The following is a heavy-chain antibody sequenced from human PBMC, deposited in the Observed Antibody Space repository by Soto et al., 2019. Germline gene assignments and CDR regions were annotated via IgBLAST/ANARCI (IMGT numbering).Heavy chain of an antibody. CDR2: INPNSGGT. Sequence: ASVKVSCKASGYTFTEYYIHWVRQAPGQGLEWMGWINPNSGGTDYAQKFQGWVTMTRDTSISTAYMELSRLTSDDTAVYYCASGRSGRPPHAFDYWGKGTLVTVSS. J-gene: IGHJ4*02. CDR3: ASGRSGRPPHAFDY. CDR1: GYTFTEYY. D-gene: IGHD3-3*01. V-gene: IGHV1-2*04.